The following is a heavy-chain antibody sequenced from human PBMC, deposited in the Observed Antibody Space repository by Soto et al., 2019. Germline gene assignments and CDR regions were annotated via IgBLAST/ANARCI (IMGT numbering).Heavy chain of an antibody. Sequence: GASVKVSCKASGDTFSFYTINWVRQAPGQGLEWMGEIIPIFGTVNYAQRFQGRVTITADESATTVYMDLRSLRSEDTAVYYCAKGAVAGTPTSYYYYGMDVWGQGTTVTVSS. CDR3: AKGAVAGTPTSYYYYGMDV. J-gene: IGHJ6*02. CDR1: GDTFSFYT. CDR2: IIPIFGTV. V-gene: IGHV1-69*13. D-gene: IGHD6-19*01.